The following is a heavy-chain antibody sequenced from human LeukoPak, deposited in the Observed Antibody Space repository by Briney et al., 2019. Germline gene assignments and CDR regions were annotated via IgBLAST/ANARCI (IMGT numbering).Heavy chain of an antibody. J-gene: IGHJ5*02. D-gene: IGHD6-19*01. CDR2: INPNSGDT. CDR3: ARRSGDFYSWFDP. Sequence: ASVMVSCKASGYTFTGYSMHWLRQAPGQGLEWMGWINPNSGDTNYAQKFQDRVTLTRDTSINTAYMELTNLKSDDTAVYYCARRSGDFYSWFDPWGQGTLVTVSS. CDR1: GYTFTGYS. V-gene: IGHV1-2*02.